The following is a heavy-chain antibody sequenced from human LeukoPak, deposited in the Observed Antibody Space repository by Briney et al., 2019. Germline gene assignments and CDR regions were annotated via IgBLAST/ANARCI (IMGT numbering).Heavy chain of an antibody. CDR2: INHSGST. CDR3: ARRAVAATRHFDY. D-gene: IGHD6-19*01. CDR1: GGSISSYY. Sequence: SETLSLTCTASGGSISSYYWSWIRQPPGKGLEWIGEINHSGSTNYNPSLKSRVTISVDTSKNQFSLKLSSVTAADTAVYYCARRAVAATRHFDYWGQGTLVTVSS. J-gene: IGHJ4*02. V-gene: IGHV4-34*01.